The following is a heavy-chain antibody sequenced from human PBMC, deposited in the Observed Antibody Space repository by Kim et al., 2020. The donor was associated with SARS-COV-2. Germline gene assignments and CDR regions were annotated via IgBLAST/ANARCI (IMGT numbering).Heavy chain of an antibody. V-gene: IGHV3-15*01. CDR3: TTETILELRGYDILTGEGRDY. J-gene: IGHJ4*02. Sequence: GGSLRLSCAASGFTFSNAWMSWVRQAPGKGLEWVGRIKSKTDGGTTDYAAPVKGRFTISRDDSKNTLYLQMNSLKTEDTAVYYCTTETILELRGYDILTGEGRDYWGQGTLVTVSS. CDR2: IKSKTDGGTT. CDR1: GFTFSNAW. D-gene: IGHD3-9*01.